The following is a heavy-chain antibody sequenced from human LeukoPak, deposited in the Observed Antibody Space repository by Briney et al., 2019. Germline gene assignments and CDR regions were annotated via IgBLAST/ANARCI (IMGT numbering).Heavy chain of an antibody. V-gene: IGHV3-53*01. D-gene: IGHD3-22*01. CDR1: GFTFSSYW. CDR2: IYNDGRT. J-gene: IGHJ3*02. CDR3: ARGLFLSGYLDAFDI. Sequence: GGSLRLSCAASGFTFSSYWMSWVRQAPGKGLEWVSLIYNDGRTYYADSVKGRCTISRDNLKNVLYLQMNSLKVEDTALYYCARGLFLSGYLDAFDIWGQGTVVTVSS.